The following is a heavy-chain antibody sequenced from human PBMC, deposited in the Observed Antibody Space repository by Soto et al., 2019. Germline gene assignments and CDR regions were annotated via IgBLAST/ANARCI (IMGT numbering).Heavy chain of an antibody. CDR2: ISSSSSYI. CDR3: ARHQGPAAGNYGMDV. J-gene: IGHJ6*02. Sequence: VGSLRHSCAASGFTFSSYSMNWVRQTPGKGLEWVASISSSSSYIYYADSVKGRFTISRDKAKNSLFLQMSSLRAEDTALYYCARHQGPAAGNYGMDVWGRGTTVTVSS. D-gene: IGHD6-13*01. CDR1: GFTFSSYS. V-gene: IGHV3-21*01.